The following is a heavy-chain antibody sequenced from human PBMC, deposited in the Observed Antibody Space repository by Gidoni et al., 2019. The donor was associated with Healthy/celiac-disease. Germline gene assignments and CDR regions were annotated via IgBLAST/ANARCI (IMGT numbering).Heavy chain of an antibody. Sequence: QVQLQESGPGLVKPSETLSLTCAVSGYSISSGYYWGWIRQPPGKGLEWIGSIHHSGSTYYNPSPKSLVTISVDTSKKQFSLKLSSGTAADTAVYYCARVRHGDFDYWGQGTLVTVSS. J-gene: IGHJ4*02. D-gene: IGHD4-17*01. V-gene: IGHV4-38-2*01. CDR1: GYSISSGYY. CDR3: ARVRHGDFDY. CDR2: IHHSGST.